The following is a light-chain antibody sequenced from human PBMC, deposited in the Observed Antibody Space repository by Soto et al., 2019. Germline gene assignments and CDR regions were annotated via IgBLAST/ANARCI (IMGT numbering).Light chain of an antibody. CDR2: DAS. Sequence: DIQMTQSPSTLSASVGDRVTITCRASQSISSWLAWYQQKPGKAPKLLIYDASSLESGVPSRFSGSGSGTEFSLTISSLQPDDFATYYCQQYNSYLLTFGGGTKVDIK. V-gene: IGKV1-5*01. J-gene: IGKJ4*01. CDR3: QQYNSYLLT. CDR1: QSISSW.